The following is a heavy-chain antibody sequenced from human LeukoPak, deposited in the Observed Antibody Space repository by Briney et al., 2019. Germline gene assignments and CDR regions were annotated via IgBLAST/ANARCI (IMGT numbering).Heavy chain of an antibody. CDR1: GGSISSYY. D-gene: IGHD4-11*01. CDR2: IYYTGST. Sequence: ASETLSLTCSVSGGSISSYYWSWIRQPPGKGLEWIGYIYYTGSTNYNPSLESRVTISIDTSKKQLSLKLRSVTAADTAVYYSARDRRESSKPNDAFDIWGQGTMVTVSS. CDR3: ARDRRESSKPNDAFDI. J-gene: IGHJ3*02. V-gene: IGHV4-59*01.